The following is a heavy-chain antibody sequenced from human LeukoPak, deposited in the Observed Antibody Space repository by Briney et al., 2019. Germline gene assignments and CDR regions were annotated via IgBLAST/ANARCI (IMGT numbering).Heavy chain of an antibody. V-gene: IGHV7-4-1*02. CDR2: INTNTGNP. Sequence: ASVKVSCKASGYTFTSYAMNWVRQAPGQGLEWMGWINTNTGNPTYAQGFTGRFVFSLDTSVSTAYLQISSLKAEDTAVYYCARSGILWIGGPYYYYGMDVWGQGTTVTVSS. J-gene: IGHJ6*02. CDR3: ARSGILWIGGPYYYYGMDV. CDR1: GYTFTSYA. D-gene: IGHD3-10*01.